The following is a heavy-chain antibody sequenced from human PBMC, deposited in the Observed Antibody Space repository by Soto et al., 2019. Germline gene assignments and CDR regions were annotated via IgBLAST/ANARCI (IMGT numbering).Heavy chain of an antibody. V-gene: IGHV1-18*01. Sequence: ASVKVSCKASGYTFTSYGISWVRQAPGQGLEWMGWISAYNGNTNYAQKLQGRVTMTTDTSTSTAYMELRSLRSDDTAVYYCARDRFFRITIFGVVIGPMDVWGKGTTVTVS. CDR3: ARDRFFRITIFGVVIGPMDV. D-gene: IGHD3-3*01. J-gene: IGHJ6*03. CDR1: GYTFTSYG. CDR2: ISAYNGNT.